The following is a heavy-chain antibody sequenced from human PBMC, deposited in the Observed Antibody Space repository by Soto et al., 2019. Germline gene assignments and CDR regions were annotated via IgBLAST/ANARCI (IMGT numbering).Heavy chain of an antibody. Sequence: QLQLQESGPGLVKPSGTLSLTCTVSGVSINSANWWTWVRQSPGKGLEWIGEIYHSGSTNFNPSLLRRVTISVDNSNNQFYLELTSVAAADTAVYYCARYCGGGSCYLGAFDIWGQGTMVTVSS. CDR3: ARYCGGGSCYLGAFDI. CDR1: GVSINSANW. D-gene: IGHD2-15*01. J-gene: IGHJ3*02. CDR2: IYHSGST. V-gene: IGHV4-4*02.